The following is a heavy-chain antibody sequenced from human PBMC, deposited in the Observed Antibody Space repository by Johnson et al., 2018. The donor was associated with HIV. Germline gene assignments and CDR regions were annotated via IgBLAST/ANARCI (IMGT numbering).Heavy chain of an antibody. CDR3: ARGKLPAALRRGDAFDI. Sequence: QLVESGGNVVRPGGSLRLSCAASGFTFDDYDMRWVRQAPANGLDCVSGINWNGGSTAYADSVKGRFTISRDTAKNSLYLQMNSLRAEDTALYYCARGKLPAALRRGDAFDIWGQGTMVTVSS. J-gene: IGHJ3*02. D-gene: IGHD2-2*01. CDR2: INWNGGST. V-gene: IGHV3-20*04. CDR1: GFTFDDYD.